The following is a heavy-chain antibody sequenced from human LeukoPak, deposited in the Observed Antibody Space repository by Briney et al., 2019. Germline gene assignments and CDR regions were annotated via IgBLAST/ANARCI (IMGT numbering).Heavy chain of an antibody. CDR2: FDPEDGET. CDR3: ATYSSREDLIRYYYGSGSYNYYFDY. J-gene: IGHJ4*02. CDR1: GYTLTELF. Sequence: ASVKVSCRVSGYTLTELFMHWVRQAPGKGLEWMGGFDPEDGETIYAQKFQGRVTMTEDTSTDTAYMELSSLRSEDTAVYYCATYSSREDLIRYYYGSGSYNYYFDYWGQGTLVTVSS. V-gene: IGHV1-24*01. D-gene: IGHD3-10*01.